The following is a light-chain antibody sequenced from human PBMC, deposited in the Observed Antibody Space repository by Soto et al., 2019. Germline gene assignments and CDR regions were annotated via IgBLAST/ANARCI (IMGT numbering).Light chain of an antibody. V-gene: IGLV2-14*01. Sequence: QSALTQPASVSGSPGQSITISCTGTSSDVGAYNYVSWYQQHPGKAPKLMIFEVNNRPSGVSNRFSGSKSGNTASLAISGLQAEDEADYYGSSYTSSSALVFGGGTQLTVL. CDR1: SSDVGAYNY. CDR3: SSYTSSSALV. CDR2: EVN. J-gene: IGLJ2*01.